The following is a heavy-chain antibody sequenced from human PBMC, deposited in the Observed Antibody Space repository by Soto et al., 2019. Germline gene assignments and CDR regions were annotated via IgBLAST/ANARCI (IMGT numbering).Heavy chain of an antibody. J-gene: IGHJ4*02. CDR1: SDSIAGENW. CDR2: VFHTGGT. CDR3: ARVFSSGSGWMYYVDF. V-gene: IGHV4-4*02. D-gene: IGHD6-19*01. Sequence: QVQLQESGPGLGKPSETLSLTCTVSSDSIAGENWWSWVRQPPGLGLEWIGEVFHTGGTNYNPSLKSRVTMEVDKSKNQFSLKHISATAADTAVYYCARVFSSGSGWMYYVDFWGQGTLVSVSS.